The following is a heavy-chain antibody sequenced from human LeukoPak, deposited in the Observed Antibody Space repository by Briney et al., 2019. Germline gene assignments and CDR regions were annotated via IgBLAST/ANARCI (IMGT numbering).Heavy chain of an antibody. J-gene: IGHJ3*02. CDR1: GGSFSDYY. Sequence: PSETLSLTCSVYGGSFSDYYWSWIRQSPEKGLEWIGEIDDGGNTNYNPSLMSRVIVSMEKSKKQFSLVMRSVAAADTAVYYCARFSRITWGDWGDAFDIWGQGTTVIVSS. V-gene: IGHV4-34*01. D-gene: IGHD2-21*02. CDR3: ARFSRITWGDWGDAFDI. CDR2: IDDGGNT.